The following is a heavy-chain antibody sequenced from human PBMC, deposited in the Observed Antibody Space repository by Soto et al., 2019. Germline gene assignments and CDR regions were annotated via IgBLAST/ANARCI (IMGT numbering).Heavy chain of an antibody. D-gene: IGHD3-22*01. V-gene: IGHV4-39*01. CDR2: IYYSGST. CDR3: ARIIAQARTYNYDSSGYSVHY. Sequence: PSETLSPTCTVSEGSISSSSYYWGWIRQPPGKGLEWIGSIYYSGSTYYNPSLKSRVTISVDTSKNQFSLKLSSVTAADTAVYYCARIIAQARTYNYDSSGYSVHYSRQGTLVT. J-gene: IGHJ4*02. CDR1: EGSISSSSYY.